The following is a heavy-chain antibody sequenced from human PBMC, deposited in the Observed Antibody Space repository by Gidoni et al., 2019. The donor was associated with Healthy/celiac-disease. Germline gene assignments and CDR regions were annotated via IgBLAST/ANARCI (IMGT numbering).Heavy chain of an antibody. CDR3: ARGISLTDY. CDR2: ISSSSSTI. CDR1: GFTFSSYS. J-gene: IGHJ4*02. D-gene: IGHD2-15*01. V-gene: IGHV3-48*01. Sequence: GFTFSSYSMNWVRQAPGKGLEWVSYISSSSSTIYYADSVKGRFTISRDKAKNSLYLKMNSLRAEDTAVYYCARGISLTDYWGQGTLVTVSS.